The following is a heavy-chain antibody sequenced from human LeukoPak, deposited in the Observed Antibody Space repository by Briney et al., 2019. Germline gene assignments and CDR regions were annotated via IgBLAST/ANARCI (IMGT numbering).Heavy chain of an antibody. D-gene: IGHD2-21*02. J-gene: IGHJ4*02. V-gene: IGHV5-51*01. CDR1: GCSFTSYW. CDR3: ARQPYCGGDWYFYDY. Sequence: GESLQISSKASGCSFTSYWIGRVRRMPAKGVEGMGIIYPGYSDTRYSPSFQGQVTISADKSISTAYLQWSSLKASDTAMYYCARQPYCGGDWYFYDYWGQGTLVTVSS. CDR2: IYPGYSDT.